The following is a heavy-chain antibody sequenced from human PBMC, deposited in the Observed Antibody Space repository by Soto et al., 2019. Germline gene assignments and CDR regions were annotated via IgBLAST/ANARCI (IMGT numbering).Heavy chain of an antibody. D-gene: IGHD3-22*01. CDR3: AREGYYDSSGYYLNWLDP. CDR2: IYYSGST. CDR1: GGSISGYY. Sequence: SETLSLTCTVSGGSISGYYWSWIRQPPGKGLEWIGYIYYSGSTNYNPSLKSRVTMSVDTSKNQFSLKLSSVTAADTAVYYCAREGYYDSSGYYLNWLDPWGQGTLVTVSS. V-gene: IGHV4-59*01. J-gene: IGHJ5*02.